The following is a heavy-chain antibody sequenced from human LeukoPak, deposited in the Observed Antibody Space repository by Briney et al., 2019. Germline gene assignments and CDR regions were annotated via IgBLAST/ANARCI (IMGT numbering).Heavy chain of an antibody. V-gene: IGHV3-74*01. D-gene: IGHD1-26*01. J-gene: IGHJ4*02. CDR1: GFTFSSNW. CDR2: INEDGSTT. CDR3: AKYGPQDSGSSHLDY. Sequence: GGSLRLSCAASGFTFSSNWMHWVRQAPGKGLVWVSRINEDGSTTNYADSVKGRSTIFRDNAKNTLYLQMNSLRAEDTAIYYCAKYGPQDSGSSHLDYWGQGALVTVSS.